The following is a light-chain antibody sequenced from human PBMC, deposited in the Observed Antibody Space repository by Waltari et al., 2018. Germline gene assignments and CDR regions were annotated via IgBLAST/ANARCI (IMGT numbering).Light chain of an antibody. Sequence: EIVMTQSPATLSVSPGERATLPCRASQSVSINLAWYQQKHGQAPRLLIYGASTSATGIPARFSGSGSGTEFTLTISSMQSEDFAVYYCQQYNNWPSTFGPGTKVDIK. V-gene: IGKV3-15*01. CDR3: QQYNNWPST. J-gene: IGKJ3*01. CDR2: GAS. CDR1: QSVSIN.